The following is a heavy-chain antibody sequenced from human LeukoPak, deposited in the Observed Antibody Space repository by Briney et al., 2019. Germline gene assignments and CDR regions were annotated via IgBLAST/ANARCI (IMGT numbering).Heavy chain of an antibody. CDR1: GYSTSSGYY. CDR3: ARGLLFNYYGMDV. J-gene: IGHJ6*02. Sequence: SETLSLTCTVSGYSTSSGYYWGWIRQPPGKGLEWIGSIYHSGSTYYNPSLKSRVTISVDTSKNQFSLKLSSVTAADTAVYYCARGLLFNYYGMDVWGQGTTVTVSS. CDR2: IYHSGST. V-gene: IGHV4-38-2*02. D-gene: IGHD2-21*02.